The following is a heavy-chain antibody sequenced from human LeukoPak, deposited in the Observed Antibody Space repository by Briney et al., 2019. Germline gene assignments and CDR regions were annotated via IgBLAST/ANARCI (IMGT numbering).Heavy chain of an antibody. CDR1: GDSVSSNSVP. J-gene: IGHJ5*02. CDR3: ARRLTQYDCFDP. Sequence: SHTLSLTCAISGDSVSSNSVPWNWIRQSPSRGLEWLGRTYYRSTWYNDYAVSVRGRITVNPDTSKNQFSLHLNSVTPEDTAVYYCARRLTQYDCFDPWGQGILVTVSS. D-gene: IGHD2-2*01. CDR2: TYYRSTWYN. V-gene: IGHV6-1*01.